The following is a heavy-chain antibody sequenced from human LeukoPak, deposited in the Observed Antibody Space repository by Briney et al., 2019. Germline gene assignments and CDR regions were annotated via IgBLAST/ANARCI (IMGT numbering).Heavy chain of an antibody. CDR3: ARSEYSYGADAFDI. CDR2: IYYSGST. Sequence: SETLSLTCTVSGGSISSSSYYWGWIRQPPGKGLEWIGSIYYSGSTYYNPSLKSRVTISVDTSKNQFSLKLSSVTAADTAVYYCARSEYSYGADAFDIWGQGTMVTVSS. D-gene: IGHD5-18*01. J-gene: IGHJ3*02. CDR1: GGSISSSSYY. V-gene: IGHV4-39*07.